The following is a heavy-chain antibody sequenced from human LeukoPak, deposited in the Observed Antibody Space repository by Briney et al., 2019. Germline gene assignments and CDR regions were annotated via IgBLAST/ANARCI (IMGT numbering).Heavy chain of an antibody. V-gene: IGHV4-28*05. CDR2: ISYSGSI. CDR1: GYFISSGYW. J-gene: IGHJ4*02. Sequence: SETLSLTCTVSGYFISSGYWWGWIRQPPGKGLEWIGYISYSGSIYYNPSLKSRVTMSVDTSKNQFSLKLSSVTAADTAVYYCARLKGDIVVVPAAMGTRIDYWGQGTLVTVSS. CDR3: ARLKGDIVVVPAAMGTRIDY. D-gene: IGHD2-2*01.